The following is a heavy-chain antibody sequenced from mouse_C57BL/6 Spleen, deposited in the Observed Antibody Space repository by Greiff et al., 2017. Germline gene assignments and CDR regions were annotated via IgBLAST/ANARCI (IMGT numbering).Heavy chain of an antibody. Sequence: DVMLVESGGGLVKPGGSLKLSCAASGFTFSDYGMHWVRQAPEKGLEWVAYISSGSSTIYYADTVKGRFTISRDNAKNTLFLQMTSLRSEDTAMYYCARTGDYDAYAWFAYWGQGTLVTVSA. CDR1: GFTFSDYG. CDR3: ARTGDYDAYAWFAY. V-gene: IGHV5-17*01. CDR2: ISSGSSTI. J-gene: IGHJ3*01. D-gene: IGHD2-4*01.